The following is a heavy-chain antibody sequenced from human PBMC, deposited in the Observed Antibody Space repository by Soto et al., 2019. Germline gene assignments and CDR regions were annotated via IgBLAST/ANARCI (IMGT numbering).Heavy chain of an antibody. V-gene: IGHV3-30*18. J-gene: IGHJ6*02. CDR3: AKDLVVLVTPYHGMDV. CDR2: ISYDGGDK. D-gene: IGHD3-22*01. Sequence: PGGSLRLSCAASGFTFSSYAMHWVRQAPGKGLEWVAVISYDGGDKYYPDSLKGRFTISRDNSKTTLYLQMNSLRAEDTAVYYCAKDLVVLVTPYHGMDVWGQGTTVTVSS. CDR1: GFTFSSYA.